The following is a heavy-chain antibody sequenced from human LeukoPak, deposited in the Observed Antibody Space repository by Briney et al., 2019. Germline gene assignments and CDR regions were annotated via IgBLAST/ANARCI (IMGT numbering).Heavy chain of an antibody. J-gene: IGHJ4*02. D-gene: IGHD4-23*01. CDR2: ISSSGSTI. CDR1: GDSMTTHS. Sequence: PSETLSLTCAVSGDSMTTHSWWTWVRQPPGKGLEWVSYISSSGSTIYYADSVKGRFTISRDNAKNSLFLQMNSLRAEDTALYYCARFGYGGKVDYWGQGTLVTVS. V-gene: IGHV3-48*04. CDR3: ARFGYGGKVDY.